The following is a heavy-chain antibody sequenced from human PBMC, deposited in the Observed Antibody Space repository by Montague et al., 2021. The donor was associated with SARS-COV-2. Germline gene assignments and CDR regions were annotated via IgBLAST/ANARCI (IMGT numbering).Heavy chain of an antibody. CDR3: ARTGLGAYDILTGYTVNALDM. Sequence: SETLSLTCTVSGGSITSYYRTWIRQPPGKGLEWVGRIYYSGSTNYNPSLKSRVTISVDTSKNQFSLKLSSVTAADTAVYYCARTGLGAYDILTGYTVNALDMWGQGTMVTVSS. D-gene: IGHD3-9*01. J-gene: IGHJ3*02. V-gene: IGHV4-59*01. CDR1: GGSITSYY. CDR2: IYYSGST.